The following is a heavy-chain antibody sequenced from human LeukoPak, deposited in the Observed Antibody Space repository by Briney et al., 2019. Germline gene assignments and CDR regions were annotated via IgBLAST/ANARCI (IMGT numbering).Heavy chain of an antibody. D-gene: IGHD3-10*01. Sequence: SVKVSCKASGGTFSSYAISWVRQAPGQGLEWMGGIIPIFGTSKYAQKVQGRVTMSTDESTSTAYMELSGLTSEDTAVYYCARDRRTYYTGSGSYYKVGRLDFWGQGTLITVSS. CDR1: GGTFSSYA. CDR2: IIPIFGTS. V-gene: IGHV1-69*05. J-gene: IGHJ4*02. CDR3: ARDRRTYYTGSGSYYKVGRLDF.